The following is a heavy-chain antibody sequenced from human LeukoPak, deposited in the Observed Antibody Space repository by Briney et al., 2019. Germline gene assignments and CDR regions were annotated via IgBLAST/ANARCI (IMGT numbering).Heavy chain of an antibody. J-gene: IGHJ4*02. D-gene: IGHD5-18*01. V-gene: IGHV4-61*02. CDR1: GASINRGTYH. CDR2: IYSSGAP. CDR3: AREGVDTGSDY. Sequence: PSETLSLTCSVSGASINRGTYHWSWIRQAAGKGLEWIGRIYSSGAPSYNPSLQSRVTISGDTSKNQFALKLTSVTAADTAVYYCAREGVDTGSDYWGQGILVTVSS.